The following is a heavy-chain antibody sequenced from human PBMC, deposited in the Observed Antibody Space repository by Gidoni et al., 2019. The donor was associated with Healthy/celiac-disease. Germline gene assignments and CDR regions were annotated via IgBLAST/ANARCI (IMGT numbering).Heavy chain of an antibody. V-gene: IGHV3-23*01. Sequence: EVQLLESGGGLVQPGGSLRLSCAASGFTFSSYAMSWVRQAPGKGLEWVSAISGSGGSTYYADSVKGRFTISRDNSKNTLYLQMNSLRAEDTAVYYCAKDTYYYDSSGYYPLDYWGQGTLVTVSS. J-gene: IGHJ4*02. CDR1: GFTFSSYA. CDR3: AKDTYYYDSSGYYPLDY. CDR2: ISGSGGST. D-gene: IGHD3-22*01.